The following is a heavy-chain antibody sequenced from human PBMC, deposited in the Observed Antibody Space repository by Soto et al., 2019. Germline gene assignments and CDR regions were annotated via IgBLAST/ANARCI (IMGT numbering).Heavy chain of an antibody. D-gene: IGHD3-16*01. CDR2: INHTGST. CDR3: ARFWGGRGIDF. V-gene: IGHV4-34*01. J-gene: IGHJ4*02. CDR1: GGSFSGYY. Sequence: QVQLQQWGAGLLTPSETLSRTCAVYGGSFSGYYWRWLRQPPGKGLEWIGEINHTGSTNYNPSLKSRVTISVDTSKNQFAMKLSSVTAADTAVYYCARFWGGRGIDFWGQGTLVTVSS.